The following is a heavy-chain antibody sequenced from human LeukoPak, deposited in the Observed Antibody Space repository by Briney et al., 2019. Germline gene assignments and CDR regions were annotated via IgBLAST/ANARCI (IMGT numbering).Heavy chain of an antibody. CDR1: GGSISSSNW. CDR3: ARDKMVVAATPYAFDI. D-gene: IGHD2-15*01. J-gene: IGHJ3*02. CDR2: IYHSGST. V-gene: IGHV4-4*02. Sequence: PSETLSLTCAVSGGSISSSNWWSWVRPPPGKGLEWIGEIYHSGSTNYNPSLKSRVTISVDKSKNQFSLKLSSVTAADTAVYYCARDKMVVAATPYAFDIWGQGTMVTVSS.